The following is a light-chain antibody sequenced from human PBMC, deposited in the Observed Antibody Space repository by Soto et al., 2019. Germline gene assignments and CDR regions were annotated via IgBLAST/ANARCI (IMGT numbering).Light chain of an antibody. CDR2: AAS. CDR3: QQLKRYPLS. Sequence: IQLTQSPSYLSASIGDRVTITCRASQDISSYLAWYRQKAGKAPELLIEAASTLQSGVPSRFSGSGSGTDFALTISSLQPEDFATYYCQQLKRYPLSFGGGTKVEIK. V-gene: IGKV1-9*01. J-gene: IGKJ4*01. CDR1: QDISSY.